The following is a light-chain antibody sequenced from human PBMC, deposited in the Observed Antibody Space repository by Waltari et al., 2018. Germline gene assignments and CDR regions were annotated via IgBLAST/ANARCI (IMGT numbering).Light chain of an antibody. J-gene: IGKJ1*01. CDR3: QQYNNWPPWT. V-gene: IGKV3-15*01. CDR2: GAS. CDR1: QTVGST. Sequence: EIVMTQSPATLSVSPGDTATLPCRASQTVGSTLAWYQQKPGQAPRLLIHGASTRATGVPARFSGSGSGTEFTLTISGLQSEDFAVYYCQQYNNWPPWTFGQGTKVEIK.